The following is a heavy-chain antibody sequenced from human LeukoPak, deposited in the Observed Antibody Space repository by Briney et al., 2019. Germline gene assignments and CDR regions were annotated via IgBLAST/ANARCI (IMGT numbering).Heavy chain of an antibody. Sequence: SETLSLTCAVYVEPFSNYFWSWIRQPPGKGLEWIGYIYYSGSTNYNPSLKSRVTISLDTSKNQFSLKLSSVTAADTAVYYCARGFSYDNSGYYSRVFDYWGQGTLVTVSS. CDR2: IYYSGST. CDR1: VEPFSNYF. J-gene: IGHJ4*02. CDR3: ARGFSYDNSGYYSRVFDY. V-gene: IGHV4-59*01. D-gene: IGHD3-22*01.